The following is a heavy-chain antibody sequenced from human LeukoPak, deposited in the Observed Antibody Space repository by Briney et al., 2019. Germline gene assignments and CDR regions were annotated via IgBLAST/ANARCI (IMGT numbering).Heavy chain of an antibody. V-gene: IGHV4-39*01. J-gene: IGHJ5*02. Sequence: PSETLSLTCTVSGGSISSSYYWGWIRPPPGKGLEWIGSISYSGSTYYNPSLKSRVTISIDTSKNQFSLKLSSVTAADTAVYYCARHRLDYGAPFDPWGQGTLVTVSS. CDR3: ARHRLDYGAPFDP. CDR1: GGSISSSYY. D-gene: IGHD4/OR15-4a*01. CDR2: ISYSGST.